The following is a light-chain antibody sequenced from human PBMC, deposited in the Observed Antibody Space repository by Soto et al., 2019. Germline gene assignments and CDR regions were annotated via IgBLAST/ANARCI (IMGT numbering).Light chain of an antibody. CDR1: SSNIGNNY. CDR2: YNN. J-gene: IGLJ2*01. CDR3: GTWDSALSALV. V-gene: IGLV1-51*01. Sequence: QSVLTQPPSVSAAPGQKVTISCSGSSSNIGNNYVSWYQQLPGTAPKLLIYYNNKRPSGIPGRFSGSKSGTSATLGITGLQTGDEADYYCGTWDSALSALVFGGGTKLTVL.